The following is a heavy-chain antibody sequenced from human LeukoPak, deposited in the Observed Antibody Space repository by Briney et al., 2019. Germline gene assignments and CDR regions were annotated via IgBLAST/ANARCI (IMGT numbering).Heavy chain of an antibody. D-gene: IGHD3-22*01. Sequence: ASVRVSCKASGYTFTYYYMHWVRQAPGQGLEWMGWIDPNSGGTNYAQKFQGRVTMARDTSINTAYMELSRLRSDDTAVYFCARGHYYSDSDAFPLRYWGQGTLVTVSS. J-gene: IGHJ4*02. CDR3: ARGHYYSDSDAFPLRY. CDR2: IDPNSGGT. V-gene: IGHV1-2*02. CDR1: GYTFTYYY.